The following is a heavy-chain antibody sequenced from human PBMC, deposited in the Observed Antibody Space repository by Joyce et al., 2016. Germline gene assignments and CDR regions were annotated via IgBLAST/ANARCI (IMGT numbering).Heavy chain of an antibody. V-gene: IGHV3-72*01. CDR3: ARSTWNSGFDY. J-gene: IGHJ4*02. CDR2: SRNRADSK. D-gene: IGHD1-1*01. CDR1: GFTFSDHF. Sequence: EVQLVESGGGLVQPGGSLRFSCEGSGFTFSDHFIDWGRQAPGKGLEWVARSRNRADSKEYAASVKGRFTISRDDPKNTLYLQMNRLEIEDTAVYFCARSTWNSGFDYWGQGTLVTVSS.